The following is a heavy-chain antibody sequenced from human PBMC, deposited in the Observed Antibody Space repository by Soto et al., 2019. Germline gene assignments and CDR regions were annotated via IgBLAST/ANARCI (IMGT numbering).Heavy chain of an antibody. CDR3: ARTPRYCSGGSCYPWAFDV. V-gene: IGHV2-70*10. J-gene: IGHJ3*01. CDR1: GFSLSSGGMC. D-gene: IGHD2-15*01. Sequence: SGPTLVNPTQTLTLTCTFSGFSLSSGGMCVSWIRKPPGKALEWIARIDWDDDKYYRRTLKTRLSISKDTSKNQVFLTMTNVDPVDTATYYCARTPRYCSGGSCYPWAFDVWGQGTEVTVSS. CDR2: IDWDDDK.